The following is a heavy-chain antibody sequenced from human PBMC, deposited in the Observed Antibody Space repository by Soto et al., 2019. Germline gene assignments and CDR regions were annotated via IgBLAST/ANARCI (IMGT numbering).Heavy chain of an antibody. D-gene: IGHD3-3*01. V-gene: IGHV4-31*03. CDR3: ARWWSGSRQGFDP. CDR1: GGSISSGDYY. CDR2: IYYSGST. J-gene: IGHJ5*02. Sequence: QVQLQESGPGLVKPSQTLSLTCTVSGGSISSGDYYWSWIRQHPGKGLEWIGYIYYSGSTYYHPSLKSRVTISVDTSKNPCSLKLSSVTDADTAVYYCARWWSGSRQGFDPWGQGTLVTVSS.